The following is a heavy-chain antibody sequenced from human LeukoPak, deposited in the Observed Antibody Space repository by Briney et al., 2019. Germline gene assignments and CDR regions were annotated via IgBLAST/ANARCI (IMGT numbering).Heavy chain of an antibody. V-gene: IGHV4-4*09. CDR1: GGSIGTYY. CDR2: IYVTGT. Sequence: SETLSLTCTVSGGSIGTYYWSWIRQSPGKGLEWIGYIYVTGTRYNPYLQSRVTISVDRSRNQFFLKMDPVAAADPAVYYWARDIGGGIEDMDVWGKGTKVIVSS. D-gene: IGHD3-16*02. CDR3: ARDIGGGIEDMDV. J-gene: IGHJ6*03.